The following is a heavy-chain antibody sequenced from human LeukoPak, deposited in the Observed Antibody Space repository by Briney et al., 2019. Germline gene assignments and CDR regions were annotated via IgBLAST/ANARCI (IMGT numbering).Heavy chain of an antibody. CDR1: GYTLTSYG. V-gene: IGHV1-18*01. CDR2: ISAYNGNT. J-gene: IGHJ6*02. D-gene: IGHD3-3*01. CDR3: AILDYDFWSGYYTDYYYGMDV. Sequence: ASVKVSCKASGYTLTSYGISWVRQAPGQGLEWMGWISAYNGNTNYAQKLQGRATMTTDTSTSTAYMELRSLRSDDTAVYYCAILDYDFWSGYYTDYYYGMDVWGQGTTVTVSS.